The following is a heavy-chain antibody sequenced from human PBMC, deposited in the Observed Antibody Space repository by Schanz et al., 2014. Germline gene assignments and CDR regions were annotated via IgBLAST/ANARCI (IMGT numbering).Heavy chain of an antibody. CDR2: IYYSGIT. Sequence: QLQLQESGPGLEKPSETLSLTCTVSGGSISSGGYYWSWIRQPPGKGLEWIGHIYYSGITNYNPSLKSRVTRGGGPSKNQLSMKLTYVTNGDTAGDYWASKPRYTEGYDYWGQGTLVTVSS. CDR1: GGSISSGGYY. D-gene: IGHD5-18*01. V-gene: IGHV4-61*08. CDR3: ASKPRYTEGYDY. J-gene: IGHJ4*02.